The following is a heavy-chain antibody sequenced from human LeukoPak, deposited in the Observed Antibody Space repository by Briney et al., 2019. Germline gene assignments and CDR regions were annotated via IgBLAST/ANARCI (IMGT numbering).Heavy chain of an antibody. CDR1: GGSFSGYY. CDR3: ARGVVVPAAIGYYGMDV. CDR2: INHSGST. D-gene: IGHD2-2*01. Sequence: PSETLSLTCAVYGGSFSGYYWSWIRQPPGKGREWIGKINHSGSTNYNPSLKSRVTISVDTSKNQFSLKLSSVTAADTAVYYCARGVVVPAAIGYYGMDVWGQGTTVTVSS. J-gene: IGHJ6*02. V-gene: IGHV4-34*01.